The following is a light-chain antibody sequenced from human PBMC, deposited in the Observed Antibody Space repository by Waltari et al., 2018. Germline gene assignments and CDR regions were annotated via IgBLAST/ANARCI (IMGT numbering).Light chain of an antibody. CDR3: QQYNNWPPWT. Sequence: EIVMTQSPATLSVSPGERATLSCRASQSVSNHLAWYQQKPGQAPRPLIDGASTRATGIPDRFSGSGSGTEFTLTISSLQSEDFAVYYCQQYNNWPPWTFGQGTKVEIK. CDR2: GAS. J-gene: IGKJ1*01. V-gene: IGKV3-15*01. CDR1: QSVSNH.